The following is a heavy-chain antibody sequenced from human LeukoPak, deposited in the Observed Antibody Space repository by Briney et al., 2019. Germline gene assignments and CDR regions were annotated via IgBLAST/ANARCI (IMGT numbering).Heavy chain of an antibody. D-gene: IGHD2-15*01. Sequence: GASVKVSCKASGGTFSSYAISWVRQAPGQGLEWMGRIIPILGIANYAQKFQGRVTITADKSTSTAYMELSSLRSEDTAVYYCARGGVVGAYNWFDPWGQGTLVTVSS. CDR2: IIPILGIA. CDR1: GGTFSSYA. J-gene: IGHJ5*02. CDR3: ARGGVVGAYNWFDP. V-gene: IGHV1-69*04.